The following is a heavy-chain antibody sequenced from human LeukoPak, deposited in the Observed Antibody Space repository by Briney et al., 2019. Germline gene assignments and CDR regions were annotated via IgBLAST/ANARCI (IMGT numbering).Heavy chain of an antibody. J-gene: IGHJ5*02. CDR3: ARNWRPDT. V-gene: IGHV3-23*01. Sequence: PGESLRLSCAASGXTFSTYALGWVRQSPGKGLEWVSVINTSGGGTYYTESVQGRFTISRDNTKDTLYLQMNSLRVEDTAVYYCARNWRPDTWGQGTLVTVSS. CDR2: INTSGGGT. D-gene: IGHD3-3*01. CDR1: GXTFSTYA.